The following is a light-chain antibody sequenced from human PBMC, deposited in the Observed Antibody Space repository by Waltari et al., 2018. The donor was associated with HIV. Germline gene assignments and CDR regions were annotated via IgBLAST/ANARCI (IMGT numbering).Light chain of an antibody. V-gene: IGLV2-8*01. Sequence: QSALTQPPSASGSPGQPVTIACTGTSSDVGGYNYVSWYQQYPGKAPKLMIYEVTQRPSGVPDRFAGSKSGNTASLTVSGLQAEDEADYYCSSYAGSNNYVVFGGGTRLTVL. CDR3: SSYAGSNNYVV. J-gene: IGLJ2*01. CDR2: EVT. CDR1: SSDVGGYNY.